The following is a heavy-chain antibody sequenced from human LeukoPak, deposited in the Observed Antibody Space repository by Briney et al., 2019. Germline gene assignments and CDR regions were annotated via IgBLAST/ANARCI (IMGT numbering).Heavy chain of an antibody. V-gene: IGHV3-23*01. Sequence: PGGSLRLSCAASGFTFSSYAMSWVRQAPGKGLEWVSAISGSGGSTYYADSVKGRFTISRDNSKNTLYLQMNSLRAEDTAVYYCAKKSSYYYGSGSPGRYWGQGTLVTVSS. CDR3: AKKSSYYYGSGSPGRY. J-gene: IGHJ4*02. D-gene: IGHD3-10*01. CDR2: ISGSGGST. CDR1: GFTFSSYA.